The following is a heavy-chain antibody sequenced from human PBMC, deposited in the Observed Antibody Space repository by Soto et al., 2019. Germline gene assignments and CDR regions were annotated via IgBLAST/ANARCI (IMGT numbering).Heavy chain of an antibody. J-gene: IGHJ5*02. CDR1: GFNFSSYG. V-gene: IGHV3-48*01. D-gene: IGHD2-15*01. Sequence: EEQLVESGGGLVQPGGSLRLSCAASGFNFSSYGMNWVRQAPGKGLEWVSYISLSSSTIFYADSVKGRFTISRDNAKNSLYLQMHSLSAEDTAVYYCAKIDTTLEDFDPWGQGTRVSVSS. CDR3: AKIDTTLEDFDP. CDR2: ISLSSSTI.